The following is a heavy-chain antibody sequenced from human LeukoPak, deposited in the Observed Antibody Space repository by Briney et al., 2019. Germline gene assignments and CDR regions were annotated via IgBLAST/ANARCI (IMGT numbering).Heavy chain of an antibody. D-gene: IGHD3-10*01. V-gene: IGHV3-23*01. CDR2: ISGSGGST. CDR1: GSTFNTYG. Sequence: QPGGSLRLSCAASGSTFNTYGMNWVRQDPGKGLEWVSAISGSGGSTYYADSVKGRFTISRDNSKNTLYLQMHSLRAEDTAVYYCAGRGSGSYFDYWGQGTLVTVSS. J-gene: IGHJ4*02. CDR3: AGRGSGSYFDY.